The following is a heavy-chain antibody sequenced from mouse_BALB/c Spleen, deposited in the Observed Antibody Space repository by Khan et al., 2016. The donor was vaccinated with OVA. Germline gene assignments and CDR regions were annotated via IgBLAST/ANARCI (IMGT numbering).Heavy chain of an antibody. V-gene: IGHV1S41*01. CDR2: IGPGSGST. D-gene: IGHD2-4*01. Sequence: DLVKPGASVKLSCKASGYTFSSYWINWIKQRPGQGLEWIGHIGPGSGSTYYNEMFKGKATLTVDTSSSTAYIQLSSLSSEDSAVXFFARSNDYGTGLYAMDYWGQGTSVTVSS. J-gene: IGHJ4*01. CDR1: GYTFSSYW. CDR3: ARSNDYGTGLYAMDY.